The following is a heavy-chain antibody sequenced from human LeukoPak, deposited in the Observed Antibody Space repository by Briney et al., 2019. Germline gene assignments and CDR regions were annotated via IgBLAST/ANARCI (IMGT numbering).Heavy chain of an antibody. CDR1: GGTFSSYA. CDR2: IIPIFGTA. J-gene: IGHJ4*02. D-gene: IGHD2-2*01. Sequence: SVKVSCKASGGTFSSYAISWVRQAPGQGLEWMGGIIPIFGTANYAQKFQGRVTITTDESTSTAHMELSSLRSEDTAVYYCARGSKDCSSTSCYYCYWGQGTLVTVSS. V-gene: IGHV1-69*05. CDR3: ARGSKDCSSTSCYYCY.